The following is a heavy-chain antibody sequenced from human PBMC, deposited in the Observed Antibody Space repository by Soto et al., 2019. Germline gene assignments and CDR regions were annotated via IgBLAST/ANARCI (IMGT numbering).Heavy chain of an antibody. CDR1: GGTFSSYA. CDR3: ARDQTRAPNWNYGGYYYYGMDV. D-gene: IGHD1-7*01. CDR2: IIPIFGTA. J-gene: IGHJ6*02. Sequence: RASVKVSCKASGGTFSSYAISWVRQAPGQGLEWMGGIIPIFGTANYAQKFQGRVTITADESTSTAYMELSSLRSEDTAVYYCARDQTRAPNWNYGGYYYYGMDVWGQGTTVTVSS. V-gene: IGHV1-69*13.